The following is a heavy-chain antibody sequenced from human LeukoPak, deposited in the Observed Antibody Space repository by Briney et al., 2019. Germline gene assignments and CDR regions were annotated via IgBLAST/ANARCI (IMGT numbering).Heavy chain of an antibody. CDR3: AREELGTTINY. Sequence: PGGSLRLSCAASGFVFSNYAMHWVRQAPGKGLEWLADISKDGVHDYYPDSVKDRFTISRDNSKNILYLQMNSLRADDTAVYYCAREELGTTINYWGQGTLVTVSS. CDR1: GFVFSNYA. J-gene: IGHJ4*02. V-gene: IGHV3-30-3*01. D-gene: IGHD7-27*01. CDR2: ISKDGVHD.